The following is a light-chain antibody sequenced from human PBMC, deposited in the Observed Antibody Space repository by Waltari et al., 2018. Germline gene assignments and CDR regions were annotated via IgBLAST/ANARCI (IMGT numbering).Light chain of an antibody. J-gene: IGKJ1*01. CDR3: LQYNGEPRT. V-gene: IGKV1-5*03. CDR1: QNINTW. CDR2: KAS. Sequence: DIQMTQSPSTLSASVGDRVTITCRASQNINTWLAWHQQKPGKAPNLLIYKASSLESGVPSRFSGSGSGTKFTLTISSLQPDDFATYYCLQYNGEPRTFGQGTKVEVK.